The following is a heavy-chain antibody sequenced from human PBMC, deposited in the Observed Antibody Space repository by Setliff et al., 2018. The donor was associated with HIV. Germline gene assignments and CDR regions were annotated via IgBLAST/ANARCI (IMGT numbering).Heavy chain of an antibody. CDR2: IIPIFGTA. V-gene: IGHV1-69*13. D-gene: IGHD4-4*01. J-gene: IGHJ4*02. CDR3: APIDPFPHDYSNSSFDY. Sequence: GASVKVSCKASGGTFSSYAISWVRQAPGQGLEWMGGIIPIFGTANYAQKFQGRVTITADESTSTAYMELSSLRSEDKAVYYCAPIDPFPHDYSNSSFDYWGQGTLVTVSS. CDR1: GGTFSSYA.